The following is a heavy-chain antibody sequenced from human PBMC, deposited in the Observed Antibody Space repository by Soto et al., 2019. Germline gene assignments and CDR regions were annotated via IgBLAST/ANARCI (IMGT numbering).Heavy chain of an antibody. CDR2: TYYKSKWYY. J-gene: IGHJ6*03. V-gene: IGHV6-1*01. CDR3: SIGSWVVVSGQYSMDV. CDR1: GDSVSSNSAG. D-gene: IGHD2-15*01. Sequence: SQTLSLTCAISGDSVSSNSAGWNWVRQTPSRGLEWLGRTYYKSKWYYNSAVSVKSRITINPDTSKNQFSLQLNSVTPEDTAVYYCSIGSWVVVSGQYSMDVWGKAITVSV.